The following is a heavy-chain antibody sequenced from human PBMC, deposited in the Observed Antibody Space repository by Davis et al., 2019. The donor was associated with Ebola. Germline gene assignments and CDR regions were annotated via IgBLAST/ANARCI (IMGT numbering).Heavy chain of an antibody. V-gene: IGHV4-61*08. CDR3: ARLRALLGFDP. Sequence: SETLSLTCTVSGGSVSSGGYYWNWIRQPPGKGLEWIGYIYYSGSTDYSPSLRGRVTISLDTSKNQFSLRLSSVTAADTAVYYCARLRALLGFDPWGQGTLVTVSS. CDR2: IYYSGST. J-gene: IGHJ5*02. CDR1: GGSVSSGGYY.